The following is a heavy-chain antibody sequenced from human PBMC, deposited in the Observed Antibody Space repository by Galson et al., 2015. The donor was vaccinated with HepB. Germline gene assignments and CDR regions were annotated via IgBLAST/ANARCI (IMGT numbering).Heavy chain of an antibody. J-gene: IGHJ6*03. CDR2: INPSGGST. CDR3: AREPRGCSSTSCYHYYYYMDV. Sequence: SVKVSCKASGYTFTSYYMRWVRQAPGQGLEWMGIINPSGGSTSYAQKFQGRVTMTRDTSTSTVYMEPSSLRSEDTAVYYCAREPRGCSSTSCYHYYYYMDVWGKGTTVTVSS. V-gene: IGHV1-46*01. CDR1: GYTFTSYY. D-gene: IGHD2-2*01.